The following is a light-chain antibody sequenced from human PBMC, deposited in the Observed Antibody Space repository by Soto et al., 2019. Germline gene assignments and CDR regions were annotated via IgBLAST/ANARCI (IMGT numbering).Light chain of an antibody. V-gene: IGLV2-23*02. J-gene: IGLJ1*01. CDR3: CSYAGSSTYV. Sequence: QSVLTQPASVSGSPGRSITISCTGTSSDIGSYNYVAWYQQFPGKTPKLIIYEVRNRPSGVSFRFSGSKSGNTASLTISGLQAEDEADYYCCSYAGSSTYVFGTGTKVTVL. CDR2: EVR. CDR1: SSDIGSYNY.